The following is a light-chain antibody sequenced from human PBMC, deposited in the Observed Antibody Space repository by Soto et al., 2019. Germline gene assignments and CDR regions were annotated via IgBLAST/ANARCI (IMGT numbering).Light chain of an antibody. CDR3: QQYSTFST. Sequence: DVQMTQSPSTLSASVGDGVTITCRASQSIFSSLAWYQQKPGKAPKLLIYEASSLEGGVPSRFNGDGSGTEFTLTISSLQPEDFGSYFCQQYSTFSTFGQGTKVEI. J-gene: IGKJ1*01. CDR1: QSIFSS. CDR2: EAS. V-gene: IGKV1-5*03.